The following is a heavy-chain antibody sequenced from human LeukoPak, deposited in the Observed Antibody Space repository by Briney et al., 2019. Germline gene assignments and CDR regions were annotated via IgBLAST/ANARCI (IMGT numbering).Heavy chain of an antibody. D-gene: IGHD3-22*01. CDR1: GFTFNNYA. J-gene: IGHJ3*02. CDR2: IHADGTPT. CDR3: AKDQATRGNYCGRAFDI. Sequence: GGSLRLSCAASGFTFNNYAMSWVCQAQGKGLEWVSAIHADGTPTYDADSVKGRFTISRDNSKNTLYLQMNSLRAEDTAIYYCAKDQATRGNYCGRAFDIWGQGTMVTVSS. V-gene: IGHV3-23*01.